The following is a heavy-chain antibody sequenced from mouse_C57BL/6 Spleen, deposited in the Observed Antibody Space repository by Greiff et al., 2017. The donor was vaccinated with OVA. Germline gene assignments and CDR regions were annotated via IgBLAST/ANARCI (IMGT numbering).Heavy chain of an antibody. CDR1: GFTFSSYA. V-gene: IGHV5-4*03. D-gene: IGHD1-1*01. J-gene: IGHJ2*01. CDR2: ISDGGSYT. Sequence: DVMLVESGGGLVKPGGSLKLSCAASGFTFSSYAMSWVRQTPEKRLEWVATISDGGSYTYYPDNVKGRFTISRDNAKDNLYLQMSHLKSEDTAMYYCARGGYGSSFDDWGQGTTLTVSS. CDR3: ARGGYGSSFDD.